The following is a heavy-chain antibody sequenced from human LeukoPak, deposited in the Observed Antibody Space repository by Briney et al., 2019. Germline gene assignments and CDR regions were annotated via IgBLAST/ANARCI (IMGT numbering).Heavy chain of an antibody. CDR2: INPSGGYT. Sequence: ASVKVSCKASGYTFTSYYMHWVRQAPGQGLEWMGIINPSGGYTSYAQKLQGRVTMTRDTSTSTVYMEMSSLRSEDTALYYCAREGGSSSWYDYWGQGTLVTVSS. J-gene: IGHJ4*02. CDR1: GYTFTSYY. CDR3: AREGGSSSWYDY. D-gene: IGHD6-13*01. V-gene: IGHV1-46*04.